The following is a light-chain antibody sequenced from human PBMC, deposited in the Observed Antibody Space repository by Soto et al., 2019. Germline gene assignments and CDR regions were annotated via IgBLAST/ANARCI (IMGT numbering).Light chain of an antibody. V-gene: IGLV2-23*01. Sequence: QSALTQPASVSGSPGQSITISCTGTSSDVATYNLVSWYQQHPGKAPKLIIYEGSKRPSGDSNRFSGSKSGNTASLTISGLQPEDEADYYCCSYAGISTWVFGGGTKVTVL. CDR2: EGS. CDR1: SSDVATYNL. CDR3: CSYAGISTWV. J-gene: IGLJ3*02.